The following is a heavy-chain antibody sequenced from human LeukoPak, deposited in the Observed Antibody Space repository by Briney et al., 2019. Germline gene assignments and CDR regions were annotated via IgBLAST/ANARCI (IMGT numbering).Heavy chain of an antibody. CDR1: GLTFSTYS. CDR2: ISSGSSYI. Sequence: GGSLRLSCAASGLTFSTYSMNWVRQAPGKGLEWVSSISSGSSYIYYADSVKGRFTISRDNAKNSLYLQMNSLRAEDTAVYYCARAGGGSGGPLDYWGQGTLVTVSS. J-gene: IGHJ4*02. D-gene: IGHD3-10*01. V-gene: IGHV3-21*01. CDR3: ARAGGGSGGPLDY.